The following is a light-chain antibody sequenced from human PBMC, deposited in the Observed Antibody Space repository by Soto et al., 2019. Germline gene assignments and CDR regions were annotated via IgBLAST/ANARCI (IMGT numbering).Light chain of an antibody. CDR3: QQYNSYST. V-gene: IGKV1-5*03. J-gene: IGKJ1*01. Sequence: DIQMTQSPSTLSASVGDRVTITCRASQSISSWLAWYQQKPGKAPNLLIYKASNLESGVPSRFSGSGSGTEFTLTIRSLQPDDVATYYCQQYNSYSTFGQGTKVEI. CDR1: QSISSW. CDR2: KAS.